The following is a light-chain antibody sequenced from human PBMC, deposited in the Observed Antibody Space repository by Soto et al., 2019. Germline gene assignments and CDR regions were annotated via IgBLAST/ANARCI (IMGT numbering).Light chain of an antibody. Sequence: DIQMTQSPSTLSASVGERVTITCRASQSVNNWLAWYQQKPGKAPKFLIYDASNLDSGVPSRFSGSASGTEFTLTISSLQPDDFATYYCQQYDNYPLTFGGGTKVDI. CDR3: QQYDNYPLT. CDR2: DAS. V-gene: IGKV1-5*01. CDR1: QSVNNW. J-gene: IGKJ4*01.